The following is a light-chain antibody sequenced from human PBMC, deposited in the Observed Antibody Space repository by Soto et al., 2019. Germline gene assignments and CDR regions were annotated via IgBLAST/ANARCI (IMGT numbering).Light chain of an antibody. Sequence: EIVLTQSPGTLSVSPGDRVTLSCRASQSISINLAWYQHKPGQAPRLLIHGASTRATGVPARISGSGSGTEFTLTISSLQSEDFAVYYCQQFRNWPPLTFGGGTKVDIK. CDR3: QQFRNWPPLT. J-gene: IGKJ4*01. CDR1: QSISIN. CDR2: GAS. V-gene: IGKV3D-15*01.